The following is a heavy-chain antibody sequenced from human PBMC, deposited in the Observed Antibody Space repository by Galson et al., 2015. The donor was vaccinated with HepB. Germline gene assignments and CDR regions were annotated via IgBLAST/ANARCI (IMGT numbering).Heavy chain of an antibody. CDR2: ISYDGSNK. CDR1: GFTFSSYA. J-gene: IGHJ2*01. D-gene: IGHD5-18*01. Sequence: SLRLSCAASGFTFSSYAMHWVRQAPGKGLEWVAVISYDGSNKYYADSVKGRFTISRDNSKNTLYLQMNSLRAEDTAVYYCARDHQGGYSYGYIGGYFDLWGRGTLVTVSS. CDR3: ARDHQGGYSYGYIGGYFDL. V-gene: IGHV3-30*04.